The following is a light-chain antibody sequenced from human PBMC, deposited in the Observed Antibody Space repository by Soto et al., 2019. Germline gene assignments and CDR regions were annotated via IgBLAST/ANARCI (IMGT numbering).Light chain of an antibody. J-gene: IGKJ3*01. Sequence: EIVLTQSPGTLSLSPGERVTLSYRASQSLPTKALAWYQQKPGQTPRLLIYGASTRDTAIPDRFNGSGSGTDFTLTISRVEPEDFAVYYCQQYGDLPLSFGPGTKVDIK. CDR2: GAS. CDR1: QSLPTKA. CDR3: QQYGDLPLS. V-gene: IGKV3-20*01.